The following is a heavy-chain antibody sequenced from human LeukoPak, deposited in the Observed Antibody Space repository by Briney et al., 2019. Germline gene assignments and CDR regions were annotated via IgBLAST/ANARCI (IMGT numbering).Heavy chain of an antibody. Sequence: GGSLRLSCAASGFTFSSYWMSWVRQAPRKGLEWVANIKQDGSEKYYVDSVKGRFTISRDNAKNSLYLQMNSLRAEDTAVYYCARSIWGSYRPLSNWGQGTLVTVSS. V-gene: IGHV3-7*01. CDR2: IKQDGSEK. CDR1: GFTFSSYW. CDR3: ARSIWGSYRPLSN. D-gene: IGHD3-16*02. J-gene: IGHJ4*02.